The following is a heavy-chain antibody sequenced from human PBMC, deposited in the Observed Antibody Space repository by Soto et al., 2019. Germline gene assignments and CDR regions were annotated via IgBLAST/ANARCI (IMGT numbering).Heavy chain of an antibody. CDR2: ISAYNGNT. CDR1: GYTFTSYG. J-gene: IGHJ3*02. D-gene: IGHD5-12*01. V-gene: IGHV1-18*04. Sequence: QVQLVQSGAEVKKPGASVKVSCKASGYTFTSYGISWVRQAPGQGLEWMGRISAYNGNTNYAQKLQGRVTMTTDTSTSTAYMELRSLRSDDTAVYYCARERASGYDVPDAFDIWGQGTMVTVSS. CDR3: ARERASGYDVPDAFDI.